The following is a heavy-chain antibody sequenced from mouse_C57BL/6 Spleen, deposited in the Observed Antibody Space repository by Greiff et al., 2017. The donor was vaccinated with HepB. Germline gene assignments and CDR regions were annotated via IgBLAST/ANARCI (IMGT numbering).Heavy chain of an antibody. Sequence: EVHLVESEGGLVQPGSSMKLSCTASGFTFSDYYMAWVRQVPEKGLEWVANINYDGSSTYYLDSLKSRFIISRDNAKNILYLQMSSLKSEDTATYYCARDREGDWYFDVWGTGTTVTVSS. CDR1: GFTFSDYY. CDR3: ARDREGDWYFDV. CDR2: INYDGSST. V-gene: IGHV5-16*01. J-gene: IGHJ1*03.